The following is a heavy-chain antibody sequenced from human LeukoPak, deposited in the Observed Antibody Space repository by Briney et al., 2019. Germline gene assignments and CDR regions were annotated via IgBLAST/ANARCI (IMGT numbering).Heavy chain of an antibody. CDR1: GGTFSSYA. V-gene: IGHV1-69*06. Sequence: SVKVSCKASGGTFSSYAISWVRQAPGQGLEWMGGIIPIFGTANYAQKFQGRVTITADKSTSTAYMELSSLRSEDAAVYYCAREGWFGELFPPTLDYWGQGTLVTVSS. J-gene: IGHJ4*02. CDR2: IIPIFGTA. D-gene: IGHD3-10*01. CDR3: AREGWFGELFPPTLDY.